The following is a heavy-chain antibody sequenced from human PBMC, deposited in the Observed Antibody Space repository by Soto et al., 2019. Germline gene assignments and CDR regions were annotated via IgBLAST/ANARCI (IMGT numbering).Heavy chain of an antibody. CDR1: GGSISSGYY. CDR3: ARGAPVELRVPTSMYV. D-gene: IGHD3-16*01. Sequence: SETLSLTCTVSGGSISSGYYWSWIRQYPGKGLEWIGYIYYSGNTYYNPSLKSRVSISLVTSKSQFSLKLDSVTAAATAVYYCARGAPVELRVPTSMYVSGPGTTVTVSS. CDR2: IYYSGNT. V-gene: IGHV4-31*03. J-gene: IGHJ6*02.